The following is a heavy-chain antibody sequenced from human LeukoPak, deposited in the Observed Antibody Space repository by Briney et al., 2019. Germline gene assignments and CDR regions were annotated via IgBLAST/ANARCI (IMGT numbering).Heavy chain of an antibody. CDR2: ISGSGDIK. D-gene: IGHD2-21*02. J-gene: IGHJ4*02. V-gene: IGHV3-23*01. CDR3: AKDSYGDFTDVFDC. Sequence: GGSLRLSCAASGFTSRSYAMGWVRQAPGKGLEWVSGISGSGDIKDYADSVQGRFIISRDYSKNTLSLQMNSLRAEDTAIYYCAKDSYGDFTDVFDCWAQENLVTVSS. CDR1: GFTSRSYA.